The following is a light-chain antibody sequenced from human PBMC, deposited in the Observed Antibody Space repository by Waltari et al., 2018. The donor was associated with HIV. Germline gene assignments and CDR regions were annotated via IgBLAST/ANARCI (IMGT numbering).Light chain of an antibody. J-gene: IGLJ1*01. CDR1: SGHSSYA. V-gene: IGLV4-69*01. CDR2: VNSDGSH. Sequence: QLVLTQSPSASASLGASVMLTCTLSSGHSSYAIAWHQQQPEKGPRFLMKVNSDGSHKKGGGIPDRFSGSSSGAERYLIISSLQSEDEADYYCQTWGTGIHVFGTGTKVTVL. CDR3: QTWGTGIHV.